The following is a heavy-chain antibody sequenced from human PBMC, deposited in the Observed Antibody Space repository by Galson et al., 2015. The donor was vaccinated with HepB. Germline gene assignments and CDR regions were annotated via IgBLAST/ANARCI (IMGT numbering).Heavy chain of an antibody. D-gene: IGHD3-22*01. CDR1: GGTFSSYA. Sequence: SVKVSCKASGGTFSSYAISWVRQAPGQGLEWMGRIIPILGIANYAQKFQGRVTITADKSTSTAYMELSSLRSEDTAVYYCASSSSQGLSITMIVLNYFDYWGQGTLVTVSS. V-gene: IGHV1-69*04. CDR2: IIPILGIA. J-gene: IGHJ4*02. CDR3: ASSSSQGLSITMIVLNYFDY.